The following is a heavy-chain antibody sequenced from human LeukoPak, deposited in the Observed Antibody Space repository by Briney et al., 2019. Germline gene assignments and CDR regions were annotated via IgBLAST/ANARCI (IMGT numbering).Heavy chain of an antibody. Sequence: GGSLRLSCAASGFTFSSYAMSWVRQAPGKGLEWVSAISGSGGSTYYADSVKGRFTISRDNSKNTLYLQMNSLRAEDTAVYYCAKQSWYSYANPLDYWGQGTLVTVSS. CDR3: AKQSWYSYANPLDY. CDR1: GFTFSSYA. J-gene: IGHJ4*02. D-gene: IGHD5-18*01. CDR2: ISGSGGST. V-gene: IGHV3-23*01.